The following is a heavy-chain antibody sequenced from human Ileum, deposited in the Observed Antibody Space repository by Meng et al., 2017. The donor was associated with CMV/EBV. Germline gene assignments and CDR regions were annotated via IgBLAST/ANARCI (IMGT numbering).Heavy chain of an antibody. D-gene: IGHD2-15*01. CDR3: ARRVGSGHRCSLDY. J-gene: IGHJ4*02. Sequence: SGYPFSVFYLAGVRLAPRQRLDCVGGISPTGGSTNCAQMVQGRVSVTRDMSTSTVYMELGSLTSDDTAVYYCARRVGSGHRCSLDYWGQGTLVTVSS. CDR2: ISPTGGST. CDR1: GYPFSVFY. V-gene: IGHV1-46*01.